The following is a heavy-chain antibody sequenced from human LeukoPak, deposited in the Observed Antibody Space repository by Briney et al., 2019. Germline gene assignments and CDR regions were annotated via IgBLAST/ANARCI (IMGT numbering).Heavy chain of an antibody. Sequence: SETLSLTCAVSGGSISKTNWWSWVRQSPGTVLEWIGEIWHSGYTNYNPSLKSRVTISVDTSKNQFSLKLSSVTAAGTAVYYCARIRITIFGVVIRRRGYFDYWGQGTLVTVSS. CDR1: GGSISKTNW. CDR3: ARIRITIFGVVIRRRGYFDY. J-gene: IGHJ4*02. V-gene: IGHV4-4*02. D-gene: IGHD3-3*01. CDR2: IWHSGYT.